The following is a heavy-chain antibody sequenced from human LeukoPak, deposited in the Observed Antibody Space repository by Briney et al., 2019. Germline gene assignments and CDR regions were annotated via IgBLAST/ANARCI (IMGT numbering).Heavy chain of an antibody. D-gene: IGHD6-13*01. V-gene: IGHV3-7*01. Sequence: PGGSLRLSCAASGFTFSSYWMSWVRQAPGKGLEWVANIKQDGSDKYYVDSVKGRFTISRDNAKNSLYLQMNSLRAEDTAVYYCVKDSSSWYGFPHFDYWGQGTLVTVSS. CDR1: GFTFSSYW. CDR2: IKQDGSDK. CDR3: VKDSSSWYGFPHFDY. J-gene: IGHJ4*02.